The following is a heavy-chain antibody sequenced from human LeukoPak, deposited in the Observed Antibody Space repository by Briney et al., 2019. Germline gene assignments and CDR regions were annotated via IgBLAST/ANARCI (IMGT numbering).Heavy chain of an antibody. CDR2: IYYRGST. D-gene: IGHD3-16*01. CDR3: GGSPKAVYRIDY. CDR1: GGSISNYY. Sequence: PSETLSLTCNVSGGSISNYYWSWIRQPPGKGLEWVGFIYYRGSTNYNPSLKSRVTISVDTSKNQFSLRLSSVTAADTAVYFCGGSPKAVYRIDYWGQGTLVTVSS. V-gene: IGHV4-59*01. J-gene: IGHJ4*02.